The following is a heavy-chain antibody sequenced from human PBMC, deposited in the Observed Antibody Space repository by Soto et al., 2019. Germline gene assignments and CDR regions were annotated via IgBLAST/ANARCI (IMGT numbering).Heavy chain of an antibody. CDR1: GGTFSSYA. Sequence: QVQLVQSGAEVKKPGSSVKVSCKASGGTFSSYAISWLRQAPGQGLEWMGGIIPIFGTANYAQKFQGRVTITADESTSTAYMELSSLRSEDTALYYSAINYGGNSEGYFDYWGQGTLVTVSS. J-gene: IGHJ4*02. V-gene: IGHV1-69*12. CDR3: AINYGGNSEGYFDY. D-gene: IGHD4-17*01. CDR2: IIPIFGTA.